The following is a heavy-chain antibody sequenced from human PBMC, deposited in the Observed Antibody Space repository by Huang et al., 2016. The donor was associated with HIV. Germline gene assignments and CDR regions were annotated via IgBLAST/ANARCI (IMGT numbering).Heavy chain of an antibody. D-gene: IGHD6-19*01. CDR2: IYYRQVS. CDR1: GGSISSHY. V-gene: IGHV4-59*11. CDR3: ARDRRHCSGVSCYYSDY. Sequence: QVQLQESGPGLVKPSENLSLTCSVSGGSISSHYWSWIREPPGKGLEWSGRIYYRQVSNYSPYFKSLVFISVDTSRNQFALKLGSVTAADTAVYYCARDRRHCSGVSCYYSDYWGHGTLVTVSS. J-gene: IGHJ4*01.